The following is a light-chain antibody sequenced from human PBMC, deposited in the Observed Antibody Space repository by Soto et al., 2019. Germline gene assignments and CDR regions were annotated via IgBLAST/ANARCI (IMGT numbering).Light chain of an antibody. J-gene: IGKJ1*01. Sequence: EIVLTQSPGTLSLSPGERATLSCRASQSVSSSSLAWYQQKPGQAPRLLISGTSSRATGIPDRFSGSGSRTDFTLTISRLEPEDFEVYFCQQYRTFGQGTKVEIK. CDR1: QSVSSSS. CDR3: QQYRT. CDR2: GTS. V-gene: IGKV3-20*01.